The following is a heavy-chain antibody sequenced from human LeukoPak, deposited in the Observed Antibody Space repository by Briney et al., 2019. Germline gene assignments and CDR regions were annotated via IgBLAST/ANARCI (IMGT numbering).Heavy chain of an antibody. CDR1: GFTVSSNY. Sequence: QSGGSLRLSCAASGFTVSSNYMSWVRQAPGKGLEWVSVIYSGGSTYYADSVKGRFTISRDNSKNTLYLQMNSLRAEDTAVYYCARGWEWEPLDYWGQGTLVTVSS. V-gene: IGHV3-53*01. CDR3: ARGWEWEPLDY. D-gene: IGHD1-26*01. CDR2: IYSGGST. J-gene: IGHJ4*02.